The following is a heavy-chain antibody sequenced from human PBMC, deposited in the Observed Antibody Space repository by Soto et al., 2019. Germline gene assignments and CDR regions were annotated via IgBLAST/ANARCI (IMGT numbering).Heavy chain of an antibody. CDR2: IYYSGRT. Sequence: SETLSLTCIVSGESINSSSYYWGWIRQPPGKGLEWIGSIYYSGRTYYNPSFKSRVTISIDTSKNQFSLKLSSVTATDTAVYYCARQRTTVVTQAYFDHWGQGALVTVSS. J-gene: IGHJ4*02. CDR3: ARQRTTVVTQAYFDH. D-gene: IGHD2-21*02. V-gene: IGHV4-39*01. CDR1: GESINSSSYY.